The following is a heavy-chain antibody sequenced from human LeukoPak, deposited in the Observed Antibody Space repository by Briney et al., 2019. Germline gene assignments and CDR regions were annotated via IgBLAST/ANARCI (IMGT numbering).Heavy chain of an antibody. CDR2: IYYSGST. V-gene: IGHV4-39*01. J-gene: IGHJ4*02. CDR3: ATVVVPAARALDY. D-gene: IGHD2-2*01. CDR1: GGSISSSSYY. Sequence: PSETLSLTCTVSGGSISSSSYYWGWIRQPPGKGLEWIGSIYYSGSTHYNPSLKSRVTISVDTSKNQFSLKLSSVTAADTAVYYCATVVVPAARALDYWGQGTLVTVSS.